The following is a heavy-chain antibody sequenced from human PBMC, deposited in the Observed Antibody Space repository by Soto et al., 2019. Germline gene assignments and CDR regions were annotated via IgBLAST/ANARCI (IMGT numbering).Heavy chain of an antibody. D-gene: IGHD2-2*01. CDR1: GGSITSHHYY. CDR2: IYSGGNT. Sequence: QLQVQESGPGQVKPSQTLSLTCTVSGGSITSHHYYWGWIRQPPGKGLEWIGSIYSGGNTYYNPSLRSRLTIFVDTAKNLISLKLNSVTAADSAIYYGGSGPSTTWIDNWGLGTQVSVSS. V-gene: IGHV4-39*01. CDR3: GSGPSTTWIDN. J-gene: IGHJ4*02.